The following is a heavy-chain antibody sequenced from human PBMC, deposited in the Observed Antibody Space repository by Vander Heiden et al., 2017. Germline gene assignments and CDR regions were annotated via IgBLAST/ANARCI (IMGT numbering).Heavy chain of an antibody. CDR1: GGTFSSYA. J-gene: IGHJ4*02. Sequence: QVQLVQAGAGVKKPGSAVKVSCKASGGTFSSYAISWVRQAPGQGLEWMGGIIPIFGTANYAHKFQGRVTITADESTSTAYMELSRLRSEDTAMYYCARDGAGAGEGSGFDYWGQGTLVTVYS. D-gene: IGHD6-19*01. CDR3: ARDGAGAGEGSGFDY. V-gene: IGHV1-69*01. CDR2: IIPIFGTA.